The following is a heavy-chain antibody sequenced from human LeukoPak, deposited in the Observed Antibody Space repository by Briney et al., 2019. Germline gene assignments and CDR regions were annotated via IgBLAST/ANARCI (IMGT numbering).Heavy chain of an antibody. J-gene: IGHJ4*02. CDR2: IFPNSGAT. Sequence: ASVKVSCKASGYIFTAYYIHWVRQAPGQGLEWMGWIFPNSGATNYARNFQGRVTMTRDTSSSTAYMELTSLGSDDTAVYYCARELALIGLKAFDFWGQGALVTVSS. D-gene: IGHD2-8*01. CDR1: GYIFTAYY. CDR3: ARELALIGLKAFDF. V-gene: IGHV1-2*02.